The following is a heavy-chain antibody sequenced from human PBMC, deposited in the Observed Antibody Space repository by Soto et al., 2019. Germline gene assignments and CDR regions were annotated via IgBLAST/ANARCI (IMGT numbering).Heavy chain of an antibody. CDR1: GFTFSSYS. D-gene: IGHD3-10*01. Sequence: EVQLVESGGGLVKPGGSLRLSCAASGFTFSSYSMNWVRQAPGKGLEWVSSISSSSSYIYYADSVKGRFTISRDNAKKSLYLQMNSLRAEDTAVYYCARDPAGSYPHLNWFDPWGQGTLVTVSS. J-gene: IGHJ5*02. CDR2: ISSSSSYI. CDR3: ARDPAGSYPHLNWFDP. V-gene: IGHV3-21*01.